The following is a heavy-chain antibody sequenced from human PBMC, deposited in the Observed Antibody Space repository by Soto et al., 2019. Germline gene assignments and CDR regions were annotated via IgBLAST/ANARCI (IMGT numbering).Heavy chain of an antibody. V-gene: IGHV4-39*01. CDR1: GGSISSSSYY. CDR3: ARHGAYSYVTDY. J-gene: IGHJ4*02. CDR2: IYYSGST. Sequence: SETLSLTCTVSGGSISSSSYYWGWIRQPPGKGLEWIGSIYYSGSTYYNPSLKSRVTISVDTSKNQFSLKLSSVTAADTAVYYCARHGAYSYVTDYWGQGTLVTVSS. D-gene: IGHD5-18*01.